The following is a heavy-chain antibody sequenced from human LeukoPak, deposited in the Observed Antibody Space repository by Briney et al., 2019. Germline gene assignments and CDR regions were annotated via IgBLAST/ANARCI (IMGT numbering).Heavy chain of an antibody. CDR2: INPSGGST. Sequence: GASVKVSCKASGYTFTSYYIHWVRQAPGQRPEWMGKINPSGGSTSYAQKFQGRVTMTRDMSTSTVYMELSSLRSEDTAVYYCATSPGIAAPSGYYFDHWGQGTLVTVSS. V-gene: IGHV1-46*01. J-gene: IGHJ4*02. D-gene: IGHD6-13*01. CDR3: ATSPGIAAPSGYYFDH. CDR1: GYTFTSYY.